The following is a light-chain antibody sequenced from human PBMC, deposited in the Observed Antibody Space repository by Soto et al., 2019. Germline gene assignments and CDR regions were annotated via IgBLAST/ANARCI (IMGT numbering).Light chain of an antibody. CDR1: QSISSY. CDR2: ATF. V-gene: IGKV1-39*01. CDR3: QQSFATPRT. J-gene: IGKJ1*01. Sequence: DIQMTQSPSTLSASVGDRVTITCRASQSISSYLSWYQQRPGKAPKLLIYATFNLEAEVPSKFNGSKTGTEYKFTISSLQDDDISNYYCQQSFATPRTFGQGNKL.